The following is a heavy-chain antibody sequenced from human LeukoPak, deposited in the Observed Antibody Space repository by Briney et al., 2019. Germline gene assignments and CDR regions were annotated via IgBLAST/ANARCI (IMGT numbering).Heavy chain of an antibody. CDR2: IYYSGST. J-gene: IGHJ4*02. Sequence: SETLSLSCTVSGGSISSYYWSWIRQPPGNRLEWIGYIYYSGSTNYNPSLKSRVTISVDTSKNQFSLKLSSVTAADTAVYYCARDWGGGWYYFDYWGQGTLVTVSS. CDR3: ARDWGGGWYYFDY. CDR1: GGSISSYY. D-gene: IGHD6-19*01. V-gene: IGHV4-59*01.